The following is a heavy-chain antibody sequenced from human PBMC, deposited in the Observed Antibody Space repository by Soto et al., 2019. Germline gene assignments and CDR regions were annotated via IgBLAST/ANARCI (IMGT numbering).Heavy chain of an antibody. CDR3: ARERADSSSWFYGMDV. CDR2: IIPIFGTA. D-gene: IGHD6-13*01. Sequence: SVKVSCKASGGTFSSYAISWVRQAPGQGLEWMGGIIPIFGTANYAQKFQGRVTITADESTSTAYMELSSLRSEDTAVYYCARERADSSSWFYGMDVWGQGXTVTVYS. V-gene: IGHV1-69*13. CDR1: GGTFSSYA. J-gene: IGHJ6*02.